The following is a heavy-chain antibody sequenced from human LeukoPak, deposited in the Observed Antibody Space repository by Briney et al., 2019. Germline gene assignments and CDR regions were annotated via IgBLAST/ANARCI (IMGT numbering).Heavy chain of an antibody. CDR1: GGSFSGYY. D-gene: IGHD3-9*01. CDR2: INHSGST. V-gene: IGHV4-34*01. CDR3: ARGNNLRYFDWLRTSWFDP. Sequence: SETLSLTCAVYGGSFSGYYWSWIRQPPGEGLEWIGEINHSGSTNYNPSLKSRVTISVDTSKNQFSLKLSSVTAADTAVYYCARGNNLRYFDWLRTSWFDPWGQGTLVTVSS. J-gene: IGHJ5*02.